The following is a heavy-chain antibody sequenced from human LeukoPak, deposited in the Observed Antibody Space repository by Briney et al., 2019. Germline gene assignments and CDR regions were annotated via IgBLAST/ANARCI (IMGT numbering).Heavy chain of an antibody. CDR1: GFTFTNAW. CDR2: IKGKSGGGTI. Sequence: GGSLRLSCAASGFTFTNAWMSWVRQAPGKGLEWVGRIKGKSGGGTIDYAAPVQGRFTISRDDSKNTVFLQMTSLKTEDTAIYYCTFAAAYWGQGTLVTVSS. V-gene: IGHV3-15*01. D-gene: IGHD6-25*01. CDR3: TFAAAY. J-gene: IGHJ4*02.